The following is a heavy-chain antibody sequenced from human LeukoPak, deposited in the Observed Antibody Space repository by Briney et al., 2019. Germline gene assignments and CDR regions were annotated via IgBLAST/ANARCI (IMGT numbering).Heavy chain of an antibody. CDR3: AKDMYSGGWYYFDY. CDR2: ISWNSGSI. V-gene: IGHV3-9*03. D-gene: IGHD6-19*01. CDR1: GFTFDDYA. J-gene: IGHJ4*02. Sequence: GGSLRLSCAASGFTFDDYAVHWVRQAPGKGLEWVSGISWNSGSIGYADSVKGRFTISRDNAKNSLYLQMNSLRAEDMALYYCAKDMYSGGWYYFDYWGQGTLVTVSS.